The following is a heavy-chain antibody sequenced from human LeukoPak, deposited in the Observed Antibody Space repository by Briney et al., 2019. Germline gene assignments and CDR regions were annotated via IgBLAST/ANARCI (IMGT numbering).Heavy chain of an antibody. J-gene: IGHJ4*02. CDR3: ARVISDLLDFDFDY. CDR1: GFMFNNYR. CDR2: IRSDGRST. Sequence: GSLRLSCAASGFMFNNYRMHWVRQAPGKGLEWVSRIRSDGRSTSYADSVKGRFTISRDNAKSMLYLQMNTVRAEDSALYYCARVISDLLDFDFDYWGQGTLVTVSS. V-gene: IGHV3-74*01. D-gene: IGHD3-16*01.